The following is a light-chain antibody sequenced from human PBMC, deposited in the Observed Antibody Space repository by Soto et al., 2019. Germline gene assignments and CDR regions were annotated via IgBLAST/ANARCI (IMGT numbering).Light chain of an antibody. CDR2: DAS. CDR3: QQYYRSSIT. Sequence: DIQMTQSPSTLSASVGDRVSITSRASQTISSWLAWYQQKPGKAPKLLIYDASTLERGVPSRFSGTGSGTEFTLTISSLQPDDLATYYCQQYYRSSITFGQGTRLEIK. CDR1: QTISSW. J-gene: IGKJ5*01. V-gene: IGKV1-5*01.